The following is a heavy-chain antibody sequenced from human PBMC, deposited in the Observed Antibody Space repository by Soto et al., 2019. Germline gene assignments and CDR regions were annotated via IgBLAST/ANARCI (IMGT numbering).Heavy chain of an antibody. CDR1: GFTFSSYA. CDR2: ISGSGGST. J-gene: IGHJ4*02. Sequence: GGSLRLSCAASGFTFSSYAMSWVRQAPGKGLEWVSAISGSGGSTYYADSVKGRFTISRDNSKNTLYLQMNSLRAEDTAVYYCAKDLVVVPAAAMYYFDYWGQGTLVTVSS. D-gene: IGHD2-2*01. V-gene: IGHV3-23*01. CDR3: AKDLVVVPAAAMYYFDY.